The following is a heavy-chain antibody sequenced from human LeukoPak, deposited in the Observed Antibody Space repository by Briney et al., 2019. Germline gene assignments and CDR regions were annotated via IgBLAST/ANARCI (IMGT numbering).Heavy chain of an antibody. D-gene: IGHD4-17*01. CDR3: ARENGDYSSYYYYYMDV. V-gene: IGHV6-1*01. CDR2: TYYRSKWYN. J-gene: IGHJ6*03. Sequence: SQTLSLTCAISGDSVSSNSAAWNWIRQSPSRGLEWLGRTYYRSKWYNDYAVSVKSRITINPDTSKSQFSLQLNSVTPEDTAVYYCARENGDYSSYYYYYMDVWGKGTTVTVSS. CDR1: GDSVSSNSAA.